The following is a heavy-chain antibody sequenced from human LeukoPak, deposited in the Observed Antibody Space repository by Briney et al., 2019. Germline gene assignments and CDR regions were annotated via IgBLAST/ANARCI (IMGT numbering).Heavy chain of an antibody. Sequence: SGGSLRLSCAASGFTFSSYSMNWVRQAPGKGLEWVSSISSSSSYIYYADSVKGRSTISRDNAKNSLYLQMNSLRAEDTAVYYCASNYYYYYGMDVWGKGTTVTVSS. CDR3: ASNYYYYYGMDV. J-gene: IGHJ6*04. V-gene: IGHV3-21*01. CDR2: ISSSSSYI. CDR1: GFTFSSYS.